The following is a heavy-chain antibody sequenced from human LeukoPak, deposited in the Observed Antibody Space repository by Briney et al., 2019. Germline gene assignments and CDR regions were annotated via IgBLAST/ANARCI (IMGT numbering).Heavy chain of an antibody. CDR3: ARHETGPYFDY. V-gene: IGHV5-51*01. D-gene: IGHD1-1*01. Sequence: GESLKISCNVSGYSFTSYWIGWVRQMPGKGLECMGIIYPGDSDTRYSPSFQGQVTISADKSISTAYLQWSSLKASDTAMYYCARHETGPYFDYRGQGTLVTVSS. CDR2: IYPGDSDT. J-gene: IGHJ4*02. CDR1: GYSFTSYW.